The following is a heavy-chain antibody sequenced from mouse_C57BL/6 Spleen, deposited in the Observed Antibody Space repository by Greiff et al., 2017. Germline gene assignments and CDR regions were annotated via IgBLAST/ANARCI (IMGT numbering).Heavy chain of an antibody. CDR3: ARIAYGAWFAY. V-gene: IGHV1-82*01. Sequence: VQLVESGPELVKPGASVKISCKASGYAFSSSWMNWVKQRPGKGLEWIGRIYPGDGDTNYNGKFKGKATLTADKSSSTAYMQLSSLTSEDSAVYFCARIAYGAWFAYWGQGTLVTVSA. J-gene: IGHJ3*01. D-gene: IGHD1-1*01. CDR2: IYPGDGDT. CDR1: GYAFSSSW.